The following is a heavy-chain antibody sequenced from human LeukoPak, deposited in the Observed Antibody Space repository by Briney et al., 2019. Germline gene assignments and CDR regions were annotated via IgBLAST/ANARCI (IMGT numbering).Heavy chain of an antibody. CDR1: GFTFDDYS. Sequence: GGSLRLSCAASGFTFDDYSMHWVRQAPGKGLEWVSLISWDGRSPYYADSVKGRFTISRDNRKNSLYLQMNSLRAEDTALYYCAKESTYGYYFDYWGQVTLVTVSS. D-gene: IGHD3-10*01. CDR2: ISWDGRSP. J-gene: IGHJ4*02. V-gene: IGHV3-43D*03. CDR3: AKESTYGYYFDY.